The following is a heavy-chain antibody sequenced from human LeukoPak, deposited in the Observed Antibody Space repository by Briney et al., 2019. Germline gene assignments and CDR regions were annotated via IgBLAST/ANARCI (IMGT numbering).Heavy chain of an antibody. J-gene: IGHJ4*02. V-gene: IGHV3-23*01. CDR2: IHYSGGST. CDR1: GFTFSSYS. Sequence: GGSLRLSCAASGFTFSSYSMTWGRLAPGKGLEWVSAIHYSGGSTYYADSVKGRFTISRDNSKNTLYLQMNSLRAEDTAVYYCAKVIREVDMSYDYWGQGALVTVSS. CDR3: AKVIREVDMSYDY. D-gene: IGHD5-24*01.